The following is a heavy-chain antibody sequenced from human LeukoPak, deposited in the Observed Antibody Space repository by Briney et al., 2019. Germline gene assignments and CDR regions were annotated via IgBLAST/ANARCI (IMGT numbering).Heavy chain of an antibody. V-gene: IGHV1-8*01. D-gene: IGHD4-11*01. J-gene: IGHJ5*02. CDR2: MNPNSGNT. CDR1: GYTFTSYD. Sequence: ASAKVSCKASGYTFTSYDINWVRQATGQGLEWMGWMNPNSGNTGYAQKFQGRVTMTRNTSISTAYMELSSLRSEDTAVYYCARGTWDYSNSYNWFDPWGQGTLVTVSS. CDR3: ARGTWDYSNSYNWFDP.